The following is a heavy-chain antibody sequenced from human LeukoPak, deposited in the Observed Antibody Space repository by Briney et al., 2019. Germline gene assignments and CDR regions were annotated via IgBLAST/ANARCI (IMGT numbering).Heavy chain of an antibody. CDR1: GFTFNNYW. CDR3: ARDKGYDVDY. D-gene: IGHD5-12*01. J-gene: IGHJ4*02. Sequence: TGGSLRLSCAASGFTFNNYWMHWVRQAPGKGLVWVSLINADGSSTSYADSVKGRFTISRDNAKNTLCLQMNSLRAEDTAVYYCARDKGYDVDYWGQGTLVTVSS. CDR2: INADGSST. V-gene: IGHV3-74*01.